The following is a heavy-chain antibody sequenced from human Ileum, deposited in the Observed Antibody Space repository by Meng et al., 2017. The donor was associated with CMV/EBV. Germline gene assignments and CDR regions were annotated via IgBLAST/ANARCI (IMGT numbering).Heavy chain of an antibody. D-gene: IGHD6-6*01. V-gene: IGHV1-18*01. CDR3: ARDHASSSQLLDY. J-gene: IGHJ4*02. CDR2: ISAYNGDI. CDR1: GGSLNSFS. Sequence: QVHLGEFGAGVKKPGSSVKVSCKASGGSLNSFSITWVRQAPGQGLEWMGWISAYNGDIKYAQKFRDRVTMATDTSTSTAYMDLRGLRSDDTAVYYCARDHASSSQLLDYWGQGTLVTVSS.